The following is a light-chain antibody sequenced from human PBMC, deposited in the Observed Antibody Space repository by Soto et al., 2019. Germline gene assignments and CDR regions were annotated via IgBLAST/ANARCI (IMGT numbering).Light chain of an antibody. V-gene: IGLV2-8*01. CDR1: SSDVGGYNY. J-gene: IGLJ3*02. Sequence: QSALTQPPSASGSPGQSVTISCTGTSSDVGGYNYVSWYQQHPGKAPKLIIYEDTKRPSGVPDRFTGSKSGNTASLTVPGLQAEDEADYYCSSYAGSNNWAVFGGGTKVTVL. CDR2: EDT. CDR3: SSYAGSNNWAV.